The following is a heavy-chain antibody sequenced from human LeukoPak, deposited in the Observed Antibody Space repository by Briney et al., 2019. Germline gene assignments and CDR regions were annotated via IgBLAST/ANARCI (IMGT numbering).Heavy chain of an antibody. CDR3: ARGPFYSDYVLGY. V-gene: IGHV4-34*01. Sequence: PSETLSLTCAVYGGSFSGYYWSWIRQPPGKGLEWIGEINHSGSTTYNPSLKSRVTISLDTSKNQFSLKLSSVTAADTAVYYCARGPFYSDYVLGYWGQGTLVTVSS. J-gene: IGHJ4*02. D-gene: IGHD4-11*01. CDR2: INHSGST. CDR1: GGSFSGYY.